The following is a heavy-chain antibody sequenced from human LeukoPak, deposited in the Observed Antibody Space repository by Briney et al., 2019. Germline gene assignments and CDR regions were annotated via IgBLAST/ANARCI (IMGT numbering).Heavy chain of an antibody. D-gene: IGHD3-10*01. Sequence: GASVKVSCKASGYTFTNYGISWVRQAPGQGLEWMGWISAYNGNTNYAQKLQGRVTMTTDTSRSTGYMELRSLRSDDTAVYYCARDFTYHYGSGSPSNWFDPWGQGTLVTVSS. CDR1: GYTFTNYG. V-gene: IGHV1-18*01. J-gene: IGHJ5*02. CDR3: ARDFTYHYGSGSPSNWFDP. CDR2: ISAYNGNT.